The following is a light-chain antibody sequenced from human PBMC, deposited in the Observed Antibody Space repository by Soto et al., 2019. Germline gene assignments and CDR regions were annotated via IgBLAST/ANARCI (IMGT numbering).Light chain of an antibody. J-gene: IGLJ1*01. CDR2: GNR. CDR3: QSYDSSLSGLV. CDR1: RSNIGAGYD. V-gene: IGLV1-40*01. Sequence: QPVLTQPPSVSGAPGQRFTISCTGSRSNIGAGYDVHWYQQLSGTAPKLLIYGNRNPPPGVPDRFPGSKSGTSASLAITGLQAEEESDYDCQSYDSSLSGLVFGTGTQVTVL.